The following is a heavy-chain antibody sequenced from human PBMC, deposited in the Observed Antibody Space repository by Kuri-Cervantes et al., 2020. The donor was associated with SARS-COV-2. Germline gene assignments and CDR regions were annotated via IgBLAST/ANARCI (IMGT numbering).Heavy chain of an antibody. CDR3: ARAAWGSAGTHYYYYGMDV. CDR2: ISYDGSNK. Sequence: GESLKISCAASGFTFSSYAMHWVRQAPGKGLEWVAVISYDGSNKYYADSVKGRFTISRDNSKNTLYLQMNSLRAEDTAVYYCARAAWGSAGTHYYYYGMDVWGQGTTGT. D-gene: IGHD6-19*01. CDR1: GFTFSSYA. V-gene: IGHV3-30-3*01. J-gene: IGHJ6*02.